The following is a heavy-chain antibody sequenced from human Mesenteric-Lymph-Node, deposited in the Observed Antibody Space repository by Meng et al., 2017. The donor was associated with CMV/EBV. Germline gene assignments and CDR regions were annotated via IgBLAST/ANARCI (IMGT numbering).Heavy chain of an antibody. J-gene: IGHJ5*02. CDR1: GFTFSSYS. D-gene: IGHD2-2*01. CDR3: ARGRGGCSSTSCYPNWFDP. V-gene: IGHV3-21*01. Sequence: GESLKISCAASGFTFSSYSMNWVRQAPGKGLEWVSSISSSSSYIYYADSVKGRFTISRDNSKNTLYLQMNSLRAEDTAVYYCARGRGGCSSTSCYPNWFDPWGQGTLVTVSS. CDR2: ISSSSSYI.